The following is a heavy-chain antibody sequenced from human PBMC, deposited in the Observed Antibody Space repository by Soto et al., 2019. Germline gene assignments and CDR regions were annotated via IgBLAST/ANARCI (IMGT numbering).Heavy chain of an antibody. CDR2: IYHSGST. J-gene: IGHJ4*02. Sequence: SETLSLTCTVSGYSISSGYYWGWIRQPPGKGLEWIGSIYHSGSTYYNPSLKSRVTISVDTSKNQFSLKLSSVTAADTAVYYCARDGYSSGWPFDYWGQGTLVTVSS. CDR3: ARDGYSSGWPFDY. V-gene: IGHV4-38-2*02. D-gene: IGHD6-19*01. CDR1: GYSISSGYY.